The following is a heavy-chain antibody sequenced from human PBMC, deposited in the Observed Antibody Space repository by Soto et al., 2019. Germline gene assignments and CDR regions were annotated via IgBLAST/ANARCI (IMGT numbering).Heavy chain of an antibody. V-gene: IGHV4-59*01. D-gene: IGHD6-19*01. Sequence: QVQLQESGPGLVKPSETLSLTCTVSGGSISSYYWSWIRQPPGKGLEWIGYIYYSGSTNYNPSLKSRVTISVATSKNQFSLKLSSVTAADTAVYYCARERAVAGTPYYFDYWGQGTLVTVSS. CDR1: GGSISSYY. CDR3: ARERAVAGTPYYFDY. J-gene: IGHJ4*02. CDR2: IYYSGST.